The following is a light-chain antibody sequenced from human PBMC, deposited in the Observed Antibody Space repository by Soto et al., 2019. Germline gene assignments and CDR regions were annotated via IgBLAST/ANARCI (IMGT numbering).Light chain of an antibody. V-gene: IGLV2-14*03. CDR2: DVR. CDR3: SSHTATTLV. Sequence: QSALTQPASVSGSPGQSITISCTGNSSDVGAYKHVSWYQQYPGRAPKVLIHDVRNRPSGVSNRFSGSKSGNTASLTISGLQADDEADYYCSSHTATTLVFGGGAKVTVL. CDR1: SSDVGAYKH. J-gene: IGLJ3*02.